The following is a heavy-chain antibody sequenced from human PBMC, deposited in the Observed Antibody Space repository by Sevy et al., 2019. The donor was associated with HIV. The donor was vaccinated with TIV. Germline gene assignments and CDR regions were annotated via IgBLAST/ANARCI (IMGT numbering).Heavy chain of an antibody. CDR2: IIPIFGTA. CDR1: GGTFGTYT. Sequence: ASVKVSCKASGGTFGTYTISWLRQAPGQGLEWMGGIIPIFGTANYAQKFQGRVTITADESKSTAYMGLSSLRSEDAALYYSARDRDIAFRGGHAFDNWGQGTMVTVSS. D-gene: IGHD3-16*01. CDR3: ARDRDIAFRGGHAFDN. V-gene: IGHV1-69*13. J-gene: IGHJ3*02.